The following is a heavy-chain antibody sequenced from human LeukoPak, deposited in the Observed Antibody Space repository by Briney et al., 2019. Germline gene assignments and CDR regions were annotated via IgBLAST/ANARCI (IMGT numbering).Heavy chain of an antibody. V-gene: IGHV4-34*01. CDR2: INHSGST. D-gene: IGHD1-26*01. Sequence: SETLSLTCAVYGGSFSGYYWSWIRQPPGKGLEWIGEINHSGSTNYNPSLKSRVTISVDTSKNQFSLKLSSVTAADTAVYYCARDRVGALDYWGQGTLVTVSS. CDR1: GGSFSGYY. J-gene: IGHJ4*02. CDR3: ARDRVGALDY.